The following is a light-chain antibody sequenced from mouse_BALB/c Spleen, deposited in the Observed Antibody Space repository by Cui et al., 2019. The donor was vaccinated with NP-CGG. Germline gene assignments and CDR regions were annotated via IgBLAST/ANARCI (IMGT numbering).Light chain of an antibody. CDR1: TGAVTTSNY. V-gene: IGLV1*01. J-gene: IGLJ1*01. CDR3: ALWYSNHWV. Sequence: QAVVTQESALTKSPGETVTLTCRSSTGAVTTSNYANWVQAKPDHLFTGLIGGTNNRVPGVPARFSGSLIGDKAALTITGAQTEDEAIYFCALWYSNHWVFGGGSKLTVL. CDR2: GTN.